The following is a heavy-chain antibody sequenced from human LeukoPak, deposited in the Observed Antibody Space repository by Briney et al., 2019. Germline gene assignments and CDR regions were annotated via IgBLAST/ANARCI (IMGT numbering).Heavy chain of an antibody. D-gene: IGHD5-24*01. CDR3: ARDRYGDGFAHFDY. CDR2: ITPGGGT. J-gene: IGHJ4*02. V-gene: IGHV1-2*02. CDR1: GYTFTYYA. Sequence: ASVKVSFTASGYTFTYYAMHWVRQAPGQGLQWMGWITPGGGTNYPQKFQGRVAITCDTSITTAYMDLSRLTSDDTAVYYCARDRYGDGFAHFDYWGQGALVTVSS.